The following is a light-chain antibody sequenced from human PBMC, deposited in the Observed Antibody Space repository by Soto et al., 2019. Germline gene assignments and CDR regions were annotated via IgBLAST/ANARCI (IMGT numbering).Light chain of an antibody. Sequence: EIVMTQSPATLSVSPGERATLSCRASQTVSSNLAWYQQKPGQAPRLLISGASTRATAVPARFSGSGSGTEFTLSITSLQSEDFSVYYCQRYNYWPLTFGGGTKVEIK. J-gene: IGKJ4*01. CDR3: QRYNYWPLT. CDR2: GAS. V-gene: IGKV3-15*01. CDR1: QTVSSN.